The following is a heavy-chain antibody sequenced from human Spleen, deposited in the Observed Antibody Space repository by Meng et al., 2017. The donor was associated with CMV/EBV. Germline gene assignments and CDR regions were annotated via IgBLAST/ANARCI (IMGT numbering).Heavy chain of an antibody. J-gene: IGHJ4*02. V-gene: IGHV3-9*01. CDR2: ISWNSGSI. D-gene: IGHD3-16*01. CDR1: GFTFSSYS. Sequence: SLKISCAASGFTFSSYSMSWVRQAPGKGLEWVSSISWNSGSIAYADSVKGRFTISRDNAKNYLYLQMNSVTAEDTALYYCAKEGVGGFDYWGQGTLVTVSS. CDR3: AKEGVGGFDY.